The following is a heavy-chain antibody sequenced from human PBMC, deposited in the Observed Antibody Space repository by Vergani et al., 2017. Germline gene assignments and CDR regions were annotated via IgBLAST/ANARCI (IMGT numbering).Heavy chain of an antibody. V-gene: IGHV1-18*01. J-gene: IGHJ6*02. Sequence: QVQLVQSGAEMKKPGASVKVSCKASGYTFTSYGISWVRQAPGQGLEWMGWISAYNGNTNYAQKLQGRVTMTTDTSTSTAYMELRSLRSDDTAVYYCARIELLWFGGVFYGMDVWGQGTTVTVSS. D-gene: IGHD3-10*01. CDR1: GYTFTSYG. CDR2: ISAYNGNT. CDR3: ARIELLWFGGVFYGMDV.